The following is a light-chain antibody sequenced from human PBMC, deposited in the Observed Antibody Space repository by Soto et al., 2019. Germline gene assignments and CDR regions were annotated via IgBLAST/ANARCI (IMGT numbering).Light chain of an antibody. V-gene: IGKV3-15*01. CDR2: GAS. CDR1: QSVSNN. Sequence: EIVMTQSPATLSASPGARATLSCRASQSVSNNLAWYHQKPGQAPMLLIYGASTRATGIPARCSGSGSGTECNLTISRLKPEDFAVYYCQQYNNWWTFGQGTKVEIK. CDR3: QQYNNWWT. J-gene: IGKJ1*01.